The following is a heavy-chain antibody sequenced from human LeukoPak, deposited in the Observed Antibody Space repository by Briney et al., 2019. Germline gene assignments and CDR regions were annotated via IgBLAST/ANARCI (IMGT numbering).Heavy chain of an antibody. CDR2: AYYRSKWYN. CDR1: GDSVSSNSAA. Sequence: SQTLSLTCAISGDSVSSNSAAWNWIRQSPSRGLEWLGRAYYRSKWYNDYAVSVKSRITINPDTSKNQFSLKLSSVTAADTAVYYCASLAAADANWFDPWGQGTLVTVSS. J-gene: IGHJ5*02. D-gene: IGHD6-13*01. V-gene: IGHV6-1*01. CDR3: ASLAAADANWFDP.